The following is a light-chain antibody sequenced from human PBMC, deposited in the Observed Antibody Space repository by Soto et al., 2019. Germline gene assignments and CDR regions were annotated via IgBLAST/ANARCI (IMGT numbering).Light chain of an antibody. J-gene: IGKJ1*01. CDR1: QSVSSSY. CDR3: QQYGSSPWT. V-gene: IGKV3-20*01. Sequence: DTVLTQSPGTLSLTSGERATLSCRASQSVSSSYLAWYQQKPGQAPRLLIYGASSRATGIPDRFSGSGSGTDFTLTISRLEPEDFAVYYCQQYGSSPWTFGQGTKVDIK. CDR2: GAS.